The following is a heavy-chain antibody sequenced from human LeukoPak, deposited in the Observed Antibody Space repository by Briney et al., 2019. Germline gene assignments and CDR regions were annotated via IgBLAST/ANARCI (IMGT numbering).Heavy chain of an antibody. D-gene: IGHD3-3*01. CDR1: GYTFTSYD. CDR2: INPNSGGT. V-gene: IGHV1-2*02. J-gene: IGHJ4*02. CDR3: ARPPAIFGVAHYTGGY. Sequence: ASVKVSCKASGYTFTSYDINWVRQAPGQGLEWMGWINPNSGGTNYAQKFQGRVTMTRDTSISTAYMELSGLRSDDTAVYYCARPPAIFGVAHYTGGYWGQGTLVTVSS.